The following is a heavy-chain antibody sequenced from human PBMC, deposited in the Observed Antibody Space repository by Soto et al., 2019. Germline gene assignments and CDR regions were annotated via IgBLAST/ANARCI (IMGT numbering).Heavy chain of an antibody. CDR2: IIPLVHII. J-gene: IGHJ3*01. CDR1: GGFYSIKT. Sequence: QVQLVQSGAEVKKPGSSVKVSCKASGGFYSIKTISWVRQAPGQGLEWMGRIIPLVHIINNAQKFQGRVAXSXYKSTSTAYMELSSLRSDDTAIYFCARERRRDDSNTFDALDVWGQGTMVTVSS. D-gene: IGHD3-22*01. CDR3: ARERRRDDSNTFDALDV. V-gene: IGHV1-69*04.